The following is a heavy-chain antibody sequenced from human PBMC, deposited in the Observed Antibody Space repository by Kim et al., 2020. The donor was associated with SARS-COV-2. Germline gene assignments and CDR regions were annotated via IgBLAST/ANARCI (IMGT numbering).Heavy chain of an antibody. CDR1: GDSVSSNSAS. V-gene: IGHV6-1*01. J-gene: IGHJ4*02. D-gene: IGHD3-10*01. CDR3: AKGRSGLTVSLFDY. CDR2: TYYRSKWYS. Sequence: SQTLSLTCVISGDSVSSNSASWNWIRQYPSRGLEWLGRTYYRSKWYSDSTVSVKSRISVNADTSKNQFSLHLDSVTPEDTAVYYCAKGRSGLTVSLFDYWGQGTLVTVSS.